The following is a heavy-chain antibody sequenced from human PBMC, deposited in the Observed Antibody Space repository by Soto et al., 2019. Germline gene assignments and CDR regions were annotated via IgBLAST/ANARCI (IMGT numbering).Heavy chain of an antibody. V-gene: IGHV4-34*01. CDR3: ARSPMINWFDP. J-gene: IGHJ5*02. D-gene: IGHD3-16*01. Sequence: SETLSLTCAFYGGSFSGYYWSWIRQPPGKGLEWIGEINHSGSTNYNPSLKSRVTISVDTSKNQFSLKLSSVTAADTAVYYRARSPMINWFDPWGQGTLVTVSS. CDR2: INHSGST. CDR1: GGSFSGYY.